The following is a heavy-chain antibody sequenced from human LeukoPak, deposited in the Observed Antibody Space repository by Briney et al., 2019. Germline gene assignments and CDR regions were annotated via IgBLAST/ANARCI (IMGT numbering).Heavy chain of an antibody. J-gene: IGHJ3*02. CDR2: ISPYNGNT. CDR1: GYTFTNYD. D-gene: IGHD3-10*01. CDR3: ARDHLDYGSGSYAFDI. Sequence: ASVKVSCKTSGYTFTNYDINWVRQATGQGLEWMGWISPYNGNTNYAQKFQGRVTMTTDTSTSTAYMELRSLRSDDTAVYYCARDHLDYGSGSYAFDIWGQGTMVTVSS. V-gene: IGHV1-18*01.